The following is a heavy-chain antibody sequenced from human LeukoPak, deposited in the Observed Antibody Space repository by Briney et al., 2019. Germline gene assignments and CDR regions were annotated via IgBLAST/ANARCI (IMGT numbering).Heavy chain of an antibody. Sequence: SQTLSLTCAISGDSFSSNSAAWNWIRQSPSRGLEWLGRTYYRSKWYNDYAVSVKSRITINPDTSKNQFSLQLNSVTPEDTAVYYCARDKDIVVVVAASGSNAFDIWGQGTMVTVSS. CDR2: TYYRSKWYN. CDR3: ARDKDIVVVVAASGSNAFDI. J-gene: IGHJ3*02. V-gene: IGHV6-1*01. CDR1: GDSFSSNSAA. D-gene: IGHD2-15*01.